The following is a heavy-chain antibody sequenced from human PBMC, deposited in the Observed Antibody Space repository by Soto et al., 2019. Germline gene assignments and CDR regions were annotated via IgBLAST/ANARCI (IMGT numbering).Heavy chain of an antibody. J-gene: IGHJ6*02. D-gene: IGHD3-9*01. Sequence: RRLSCAASGFTFSGYSMNCVRQAPGKGLEWVSFISNRSSYIYYADSVKVRFTISRDDAKNSLFLQMNSLRDEDTSVYYCARDLYSRYLATRGLHXWGQATSVTVS. CDR1: GFTFSGYS. V-gene: IGHV3-48*02. CDR3: ARDLYSRYLATRGLHX. CDR2: ISNRSSYI.